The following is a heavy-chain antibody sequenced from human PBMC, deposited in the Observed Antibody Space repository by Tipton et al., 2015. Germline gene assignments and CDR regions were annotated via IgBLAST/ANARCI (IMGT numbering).Heavy chain of an antibody. Sequence: QVQLVQSGAEVKKPGSSVKVSCKASGVTFSNYGISWVRQAPGQGLEWMGWINTGTGNVMYSQNFQGRVTITRDTSASTVYMELSSLRSEDTAVYYCARGEHDYLFDYWGQGTLVTVSS. D-gene: IGHD4-11*01. CDR3: ARGEHDYLFDY. CDR1: GVTFSNYG. V-gene: IGHV1-3*04. J-gene: IGHJ4*02. CDR2: INTGTGNV.